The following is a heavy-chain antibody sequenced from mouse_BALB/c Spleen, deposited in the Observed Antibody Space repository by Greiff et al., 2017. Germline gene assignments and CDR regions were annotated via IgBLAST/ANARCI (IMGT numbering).Heavy chain of an antibody. Sequence: DVMLVESGGGLVQPGGSLRLSCATSGFTFSDFYMEWVRQPPGKRLEWIAASRNKANDYTTEYSASVKGRYIVSRDTSQSILYLQMNALRAEDTAIYYCARDAVYGNYVTWFAYWGQGTLVTVSA. V-gene: IGHV7-1*02. D-gene: IGHD2-1*01. J-gene: IGHJ3*01. CDR2: SRNKANDYTT. CDR3: ARDAVYGNYVTWFAY. CDR1: GFTFSDFY.